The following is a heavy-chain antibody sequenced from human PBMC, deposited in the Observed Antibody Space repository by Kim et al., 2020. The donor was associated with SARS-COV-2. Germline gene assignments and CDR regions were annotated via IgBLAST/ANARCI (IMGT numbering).Heavy chain of an antibody. CDR2: ISGSGGST. J-gene: IGHJ3*02. V-gene: IGHV3-23*01. Sequence: GGSLRLSCAASGFTFSSYAMSWVRQAPGKGLEWVSAISGSGGSTYYADSVKGRFTISRDNSKNTLYLQMNSLKAEDTAVYYCAKDSSLGYCSGGSCLNPDAFDIWGQGTMVTVSS. CDR1: GFTFSSYA. D-gene: IGHD2-15*01. CDR3: AKDSSLGYCSGGSCLNPDAFDI.